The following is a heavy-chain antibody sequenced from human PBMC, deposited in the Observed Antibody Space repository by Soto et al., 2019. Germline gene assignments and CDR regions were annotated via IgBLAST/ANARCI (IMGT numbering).Heavy chain of an antibody. Sequence: ASVKVSCKASGYTFTSYGISWVRPAPGQGLEWMGWMSSYNCNKNNAQKLHGRVTMTTDTSTSTAYMELRSLRSDYTAVYYWARFVGVVPAAIRLNWFDPWGQGTLVTVSS. J-gene: IGHJ5*02. CDR2: MSSYNCNK. V-gene: IGHV1-18*04. CDR1: GYTFTSYG. D-gene: IGHD2-2*01. CDR3: ARFVGVVPAAIRLNWFDP.